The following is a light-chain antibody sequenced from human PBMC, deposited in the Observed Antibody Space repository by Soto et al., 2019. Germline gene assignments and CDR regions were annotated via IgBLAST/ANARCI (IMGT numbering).Light chain of an antibody. CDR1: LSVSTY. Sequence: EIVLTQSPATLSLSPGERATLSCRASLSVSTYVAWYQQKPGQAPRLLIYDASTRDTGIPARFSGSGSGTDFTATITCLEPEDFAGYYCQQRDNWPLTFGGGTKVDIK. J-gene: IGKJ4*01. CDR3: QQRDNWPLT. V-gene: IGKV3-11*01. CDR2: DAS.